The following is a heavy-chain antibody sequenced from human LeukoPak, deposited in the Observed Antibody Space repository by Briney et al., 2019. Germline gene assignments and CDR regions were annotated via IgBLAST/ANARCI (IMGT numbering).Heavy chain of an antibody. CDR1: GGSISSSSYY. CDR3: ARRFYYDSSGYRDAFDI. Sequence: SETLSLTCTVSGGSISSSSYYWGWIRQPPGKGLEWIGSIYYSGSTYYNPSLKSRVTISVDASKNQFSLKLSSVTAADTAVYYCARRFYYDSSGYRDAFDIWGQGTMVTVSS. CDR2: IYYSGST. J-gene: IGHJ3*02. V-gene: IGHV4-39*01. D-gene: IGHD3-22*01.